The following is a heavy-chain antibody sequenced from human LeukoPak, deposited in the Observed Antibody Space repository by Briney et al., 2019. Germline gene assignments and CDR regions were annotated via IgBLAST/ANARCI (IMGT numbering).Heavy chain of an antibody. CDR3: ARERGLKPPYYYYGMDV. Sequence: SVTASCTASGGTFSSYAISWVRQAPGQGLEWMGGIIPIFGTANYAQKFQGRVTITADESTSTVYMDLRSLRYEDTAVYYCARERGLKPPYYYYGMDVWGQGTTVIVPS. J-gene: IGHJ6*02. V-gene: IGHV1-69*13. CDR1: GGTFSSYA. CDR2: IIPIFGTA. D-gene: IGHD3-10*01.